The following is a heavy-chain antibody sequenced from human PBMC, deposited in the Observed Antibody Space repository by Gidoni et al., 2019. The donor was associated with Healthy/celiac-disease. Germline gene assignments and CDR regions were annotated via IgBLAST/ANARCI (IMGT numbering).Heavy chain of an antibody. CDR2: IYWDDDK. Sequence: QITLKESGPTLVKPTQTLTLTCTFSGFSLSTSGVGVGWIRQPPGKALEWLALIYWDDDKRYSPSLKSRLTITKDTSKNQVVLTMTNMDPVDTATYYCAHMGSWYTDDAFDIWGQGTMVTVSS. J-gene: IGHJ3*02. D-gene: IGHD6-13*01. V-gene: IGHV2-5*02. CDR1: GFSLSTSGVG. CDR3: AHMGSWYTDDAFDI.